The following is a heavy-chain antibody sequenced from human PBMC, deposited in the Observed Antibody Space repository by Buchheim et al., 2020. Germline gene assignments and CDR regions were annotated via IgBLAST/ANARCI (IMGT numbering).Heavy chain of an antibody. CDR1: GSTFTSYD. V-gene: IGHV1-8*01. D-gene: IGHD6-19*01. CDR3: AREEWLIPYNWFDP. Sequence: QVQLVQSGAEVKKPGASVKVSCKASGSTFTSYDINWVRQATGQGLEWLGWMNPNSGNTGYAQKLQGRVTMTRTTSISTAYMNLSSRRSEDAAVYYCAREEWLIPYNWFDPWGQGTL. CDR2: MNPNSGNT. J-gene: IGHJ5*02.